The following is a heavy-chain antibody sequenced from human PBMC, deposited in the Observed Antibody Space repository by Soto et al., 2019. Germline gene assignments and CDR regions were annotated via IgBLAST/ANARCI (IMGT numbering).Heavy chain of an antibody. Sequence: PGESLKISCKGSGYSFTSYWISWVRQMPGKGLEWMGRIDPSDSYTNYSPSFQGHVTISADKSISTAYLQWSSLKASDTAMYYCARRYCSSTSCPDYYYYGMDVWGQGTTVTVSS. CDR1: GYSFTSYW. CDR3: ARRYCSSTSCPDYYYYGMDV. D-gene: IGHD2-2*01. V-gene: IGHV5-10-1*01. CDR2: IDPSDSYT. J-gene: IGHJ6*02.